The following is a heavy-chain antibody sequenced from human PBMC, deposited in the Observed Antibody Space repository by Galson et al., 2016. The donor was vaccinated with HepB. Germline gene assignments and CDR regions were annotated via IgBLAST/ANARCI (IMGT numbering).Heavy chain of an antibody. CDR2: VIYDDDK. Sequence: PALVLPTQTLTLTCPLPGFSLSTSGLATAWIGQPKGQASEWLALVIYDDDKRYSPPRKSQITIAKDTAKNQVVLKMHNMDPVDTCTYFYARGSRIDKCGGGNCYYFDYWGQGTLLTVSS. CDR1: GFSLSTSGLA. D-gene: IGHD2-15*01. J-gene: IGHJ4*02. CDR3: ARGSRIDKCGGGNCYYFDY. V-gene: IGHV2-5*02.